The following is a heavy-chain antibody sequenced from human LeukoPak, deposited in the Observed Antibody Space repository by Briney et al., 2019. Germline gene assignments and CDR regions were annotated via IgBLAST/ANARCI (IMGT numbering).Heavy chain of an antibody. CDR1: GFTFSSYG. V-gene: IGHV3-30*02. D-gene: IGHD5-12*01. Sequence: GGSLTLSCAASGFTFSSYGMHWVRQAPGKGLEGVAFIRYDGSNKYYADSVKGRFTISRDTSKNTLYLQMNSLRAEDTAVYYCAKVLASGYDSRWAFDIWGQGTMVTLSS. J-gene: IGHJ3*02. CDR2: IRYDGSNK. CDR3: AKVLASGYDSRWAFDI.